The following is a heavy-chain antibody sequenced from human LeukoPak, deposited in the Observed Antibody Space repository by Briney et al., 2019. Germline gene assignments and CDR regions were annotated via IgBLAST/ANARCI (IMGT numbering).Heavy chain of an antibody. J-gene: IGHJ2*01. CDR2: INPSGGST. V-gene: IGHV1-46*01. CDR1: GYTFTSYY. Sequence: ASVKVSCKASGYTFTSYYMHWVRQGPGQGLEWMGIINPSGGSTSYAQKFQGRVTMTRDTSTNTVYMELSSLRSEDTAVFYCVRGASSIAALNPFWYFDLWGRGTLVTLSS. CDR3: VRGASSIAALNPFWYFDL. D-gene: IGHD6-6*01.